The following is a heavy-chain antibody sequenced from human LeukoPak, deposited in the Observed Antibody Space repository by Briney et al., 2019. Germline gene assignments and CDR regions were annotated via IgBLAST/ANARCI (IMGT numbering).Heavy chain of an antibody. CDR1: GFTFSSYS. Sequence: GGSLRLSCAASGFTFSSYSMNWVRQAPGKVLEWVSAISRSGDKTNYADSVRGRFTISRDNSRNTLYVEMNSLRAEDTAVYYCAKDGKTRNWNYYQAKAVDWGQGTLVTVSS. D-gene: IGHD1-7*01. CDR2: ISRSGDKT. V-gene: IGHV3-23*01. CDR3: AKDGKTRNWNYYQAKAVD. J-gene: IGHJ4*02.